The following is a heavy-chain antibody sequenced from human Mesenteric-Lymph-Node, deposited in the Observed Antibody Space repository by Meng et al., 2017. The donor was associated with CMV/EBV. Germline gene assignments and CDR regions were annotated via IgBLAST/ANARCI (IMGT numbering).Heavy chain of an antibody. D-gene: IGHD2-2*01. J-gene: IGHJ6*02. CDR1: SYA. CDR3: ARAFSDIVVVPAALGGGMDV. Sequence: SYAISWVRQAPGQGLEWMGGIIPILGIANYAQKFQGRVTIPADKSTSTAYMELSSLRSEDTAVYYCARAFSDIVVVPAALGGGMDVWGQGTTVTVSS. CDR2: IIPILGIA. V-gene: IGHV1-69*10.